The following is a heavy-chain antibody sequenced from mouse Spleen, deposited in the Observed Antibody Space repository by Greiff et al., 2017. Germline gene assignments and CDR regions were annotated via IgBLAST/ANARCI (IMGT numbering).Heavy chain of an antibody. V-gene: IGHV5-6-2*01. CDR2: INSNGGST. CDR1: GFTFSSYA. CDR3: ARHAIYYGERRSFAY. Sequence: EVKLMESGGGLVKPGGSLKLSCAASGFTFSSYAMSWVRQTPEKRLEWVAAINSNGGSTYYPDTVKDRFTISRDNAKNTLYLQMSSLRSEDTALYYCARHAIYYGERRSFAYWGQGTLVTVSA. J-gene: IGHJ3*01. D-gene: IGHD2-13*01.